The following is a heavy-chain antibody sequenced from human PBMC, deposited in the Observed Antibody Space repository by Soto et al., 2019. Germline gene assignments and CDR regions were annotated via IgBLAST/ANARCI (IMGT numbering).Heavy chain of an antibody. V-gene: IGHV1-18*04. D-gene: IGHD3-22*01. CDR3: ARDLYYYDSSGYYIRLDY. CDR2: ISAYNGNT. J-gene: IGHJ4*02. CDR1: GYTFTSYG. Sequence: ASVEVSCKASGYTFTSYGISWVRQAPGQGLEWMGWISAYNGNTNYAQKLQGRVTMTTDTSTSTAYMELRSLRSDDTAVYYCARDLYYYDSSGYYIRLDYWGQGTLVTVSS.